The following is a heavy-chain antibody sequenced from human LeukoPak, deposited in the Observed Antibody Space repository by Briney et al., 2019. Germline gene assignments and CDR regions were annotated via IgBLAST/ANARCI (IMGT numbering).Heavy chain of an antibody. CDR3: ARHMGLGYTYFYPYFDY. CDR2: IYYSGST. CDR1: GGSISGYY. J-gene: IGHJ4*01. D-gene: IGHD1-1*01. Sequence: SETLSLTCTVSGGSISGYYWSWIRQPPGKGPEWIGYIYYSGSTNYNPSLKSRVTISVDTSKNQFSLKLSSVTAADTAVYYCARHMGLGYTYFYPYFDYWGQGTLVTVSS. V-gene: IGHV4-59*08.